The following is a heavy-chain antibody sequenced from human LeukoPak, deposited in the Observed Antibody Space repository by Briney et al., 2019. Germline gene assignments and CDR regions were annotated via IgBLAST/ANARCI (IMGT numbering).Heavy chain of an antibody. CDR3: ARRKGWLGAHYFDY. V-gene: IGHV1-2*02. D-gene: IGHD5-12*01. CDR2: INPNSGVT. Sequence: ASVKVSCKASGYTFTGYYMHWVRQAPGQGLEWMGWINPNSGVTDYAQKFQGRVTMTRDTSISTAYMELSRLRSDDTAVYYCARRKGWLGAHYFDYWGQGTLVTVSS. CDR1: GYTFTGYY. J-gene: IGHJ4*02.